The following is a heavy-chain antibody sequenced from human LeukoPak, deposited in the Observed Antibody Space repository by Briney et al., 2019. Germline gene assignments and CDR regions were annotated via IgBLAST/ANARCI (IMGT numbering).Heavy chain of an antibody. CDR1: GYTFTDYY. Sequence: GASVTVSCKASGYTFTDYYIHWARQAPGQGLEWMGWINPNSGGTNSAQKFQGRVTMTRDTSISTAYMELSRLRSDDTAVYYCARGPHWDPHFDYWGQGTLVTVSS. D-gene: IGHD7-27*01. J-gene: IGHJ4*02. V-gene: IGHV1-2*02. CDR2: INPNSGGT. CDR3: ARGPHWDPHFDY.